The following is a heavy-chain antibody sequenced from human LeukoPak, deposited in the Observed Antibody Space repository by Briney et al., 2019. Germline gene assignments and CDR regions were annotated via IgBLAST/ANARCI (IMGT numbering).Heavy chain of an antibody. Sequence: GGSLRLSCAASGLTFSSYSMNWVRQTPGKGLEWVSYISSSSSTIFYADSVKGRFTTSRDNAKNSLYLQMNSLRAEDTAVYYCARETVDYYDSSGYAFDIWGQGTEVTVSS. CDR2: ISSSSSTI. J-gene: IGHJ3*02. CDR1: GLTFSSYS. D-gene: IGHD3-22*01. CDR3: ARETVDYYDSSGYAFDI. V-gene: IGHV3-48*04.